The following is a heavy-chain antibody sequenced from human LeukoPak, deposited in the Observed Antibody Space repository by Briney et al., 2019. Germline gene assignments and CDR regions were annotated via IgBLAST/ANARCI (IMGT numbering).Heavy chain of an antibody. V-gene: IGHV1-18*01. Sequence: ASVKVSCKASGYTFTSYGISWVRQAPGQGLEWMGWISAYNGNTNYAQKLQGRVTMTTGTSTSTAYMELRSLRSDDTAVYYCARDSRDGYNLGFDYGGQGTLVTVSS. CDR3: ARDSRDGYNLGFDY. J-gene: IGHJ4*02. CDR2: ISAYNGNT. D-gene: IGHD5-24*01. CDR1: GYTFTSYG.